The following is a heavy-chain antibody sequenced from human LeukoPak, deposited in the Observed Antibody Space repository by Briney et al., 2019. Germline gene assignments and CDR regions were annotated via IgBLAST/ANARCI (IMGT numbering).Heavy chain of an antibody. Sequence: GGSLRLSCAASGFSFSAYWMSWVRQAPGKGLEWVANIKVDGTEKYYVDSVKGRFTISRDNAKNSLSLQMSGLRAEDTAVYYCARDWNGSGTAFDQWGQGTLVTVSS. D-gene: IGHD1-1*01. CDR3: ARDWNGSGTAFDQ. V-gene: IGHV3-7*05. CDR1: GFSFSAYW. CDR2: IKVDGTEK. J-gene: IGHJ4*02.